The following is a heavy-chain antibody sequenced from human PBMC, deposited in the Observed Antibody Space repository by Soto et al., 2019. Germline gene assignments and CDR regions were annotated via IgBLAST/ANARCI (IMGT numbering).Heavy chain of an antibody. CDR2: IYHTGST. CDR3: ARGCCSSGTCYSQTRVSWFDP. J-gene: IGHJ5*02. D-gene: IGHD2-15*01. Sequence: PSETLSLTCIVSSGSIIETNWWSWVRQPPGKGLEWIGDIYHTGSTNYNPSLKSRVTISVDKSKNQFSLNLNSVTAADTALYYCARGCCSSGTCYSQTRVSWFDPWGQGTLVTVSS. CDR1: SGSIIETNW. V-gene: IGHV4-4*02.